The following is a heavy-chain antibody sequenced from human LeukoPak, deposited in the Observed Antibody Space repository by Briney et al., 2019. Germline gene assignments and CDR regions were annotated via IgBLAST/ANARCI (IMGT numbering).Heavy chain of an antibody. CDR2: ISYDGSNK. CDR3: ARDPGYSYGIDY. Sequence: GGSLRLSCAASGFTFSSYAMHWVRQAPGKGLEGVAVISYDGSNKYYADSVRGRFTISRDNSKNTLYLQMNSMRGEDTAVYDWARDPGYSYGIDYWGQGTLVTVSS. J-gene: IGHJ4*02. D-gene: IGHD5-18*01. CDR1: GFTFSSYA. V-gene: IGHV3-30-3*01.